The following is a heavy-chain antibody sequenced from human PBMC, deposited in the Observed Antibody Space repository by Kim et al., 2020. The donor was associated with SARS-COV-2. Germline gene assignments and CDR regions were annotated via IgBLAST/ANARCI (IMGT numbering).Heavy chain of an antibody. CDR3: KQGGGMDV. J-gene: IGHJ6*02. CDR2: SGST. D-gene: IGHD2-15*01. Sequence: SGSTYYNPSLKSRVTISVDTSKNQFSLKLSSVTAADTAVYYCKQGGGMDVWGQGTTVTVSS. V-gene: IGHV4-39*01.